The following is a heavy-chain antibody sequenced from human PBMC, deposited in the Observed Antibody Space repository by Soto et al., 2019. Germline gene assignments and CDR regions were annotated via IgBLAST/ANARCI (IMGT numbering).Heavy chain of an antibody. J-gene: IGHJ4*02. Sequence: EVQVLESGGGLVQPGGSLRLSCDVSGFTFSGSAMSWVRLAPGKGLEWVSLISVNGGSANYADPVKGRFTISIDNYKNTVYLQMNSLRAEDTAVYYCGVHWYYYWGQGTLVTVSS. D-gene: IGHD2-8*02. CDR3: GVHWYYY. V-gene: IGHV3-23*01. CDR2: ISVNGGSA. CDR1: GFTFSGSA.